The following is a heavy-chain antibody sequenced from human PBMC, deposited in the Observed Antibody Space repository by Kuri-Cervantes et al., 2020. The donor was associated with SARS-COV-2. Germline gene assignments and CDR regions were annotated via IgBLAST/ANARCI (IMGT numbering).Heavy chain of an antibody. Sequence: GESLKISCAASGFTFSDYYMKWVRQAPGKGLEWISSISRSSSIYYADSVKGRFTISRDNAKNSLYLQVNSLRAEDTAVYYCARARSSIGVVRGAMYYFWHMDVWSKGTTVTVSS. CDR3: ARARSSIGVVRGAMYYFWHMDV. J-gene: IGHJ6*03. V-gene: IGHV3-69-1*02. D-gene: IGHD3-10*01. CDR1: GFTFSDYY. CDR2: ISRSSSI.